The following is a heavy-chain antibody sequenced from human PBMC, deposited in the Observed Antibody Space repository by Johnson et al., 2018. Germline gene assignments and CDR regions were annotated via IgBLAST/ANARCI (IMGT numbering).Heavy chain of an antibody. CDR2: ISGSGGST. Sequence: EVQLVESGGGLVQPGRSLRLSCAASGFTFDDYAMHWVRQAPGKGLEWVSAISGSGGSTYYADSVKGRFTISRDNSKNTLYLQMNSLGAEDTAVYYCAKVAGNYCGSGSDYPPYYYYCCGMDVWGQGTTVTVSS. D-gene: IGHD3-10*01. CDR1: GFTFDDYA. V-gene: IGHV3-23*04. J-gene: IGHJ6*02. CDR3: AKVAGNYCGSGSDYPPYYYYCCGMDV.